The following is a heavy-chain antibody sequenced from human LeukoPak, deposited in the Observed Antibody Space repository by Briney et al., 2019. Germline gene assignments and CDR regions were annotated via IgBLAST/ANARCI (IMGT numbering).Heavy chain of an antibody. CDR3: ARVVDHDYGDYYLDY. CDR1: GFSISTYW. Sequence: GGSLRLSCAASGFSISTYWIHWVRQAPGKGLVWVSRINPDGSTTYYADSVKGRITISRDNSKNTLYLQMNSLRAEDTAVYYCARVVDHDYGDYYLDYWGQGTLVTVSS. V-gene: IGHV3-74*01. D-gene: IGHD4-17*01. CDR2: INPDGSTT. J-gene: IGHJ4*02.